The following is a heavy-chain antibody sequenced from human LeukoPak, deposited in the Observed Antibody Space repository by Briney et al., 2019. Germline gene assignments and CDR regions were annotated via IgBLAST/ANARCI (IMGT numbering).Heavy chain of an antibody. Sequence: ASVKVSCKASGYTFTGFYMHWVRQAPGQGLEWMGWINPNSGDTNYTQKFQGRVTMTRDTSISTAYMELSRLRSDDTAVYYCAKPRFGYCSSTNCYSWFDPWGQGTLVTVSS. D-gene: IGHD2-2*03. CDR2: INPNSGDT. J-gene: IGHJ5*02. V-gene: IGHV1-2*02. CDR1: GYTFTGFY. CDR3: AKPRFGYCSSTNCYSWFDP.